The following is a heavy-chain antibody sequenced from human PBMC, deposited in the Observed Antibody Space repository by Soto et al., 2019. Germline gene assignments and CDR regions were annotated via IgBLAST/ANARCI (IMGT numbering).Heavy chain of an antibody. J-gene: IGHJ6*02. CDR2: ISGSGGST. CDR3: AKETYYDFWSGYADLGYYYGMDV. Sequence: PGGSLRLSCAASGFTFSSYAMSWVRQAPGKGLEWVSAISGSGGSTYYADSVKGRLTISRDNSKNTLYLQMNSLRAEDTAVYYCAKETYYDFWSGYADLGYYYGMDVWGQGTTVTVSS. CDR1: GFTFSSYA. D-gene: IGHD3-3*01. V-gene: IGHV3-23*01.